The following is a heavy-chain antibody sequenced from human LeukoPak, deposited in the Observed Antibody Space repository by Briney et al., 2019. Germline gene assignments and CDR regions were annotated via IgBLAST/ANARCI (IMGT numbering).Heavy chain of an antibody. CDR1: GFTFSNAW. D-gene: IGHD3-22*01. V-gene: IGHV3-21*01. J-gene: IGHJ4*02. Sequence: PGGSLRLSYAASGFTFSNAWMSWVRQAPGKGLEWVSSISSSSSYIYYADSVKGRFTISRDNAKNSLYLQMNSLRAEDTAVYYCARAPTQSNWYYYDSNGYSPIDYWGQGTLVTVSS. CDR3: ARAPTQSNWYYYDSNGYSPIDY. CDR2: ISSSSSYI.